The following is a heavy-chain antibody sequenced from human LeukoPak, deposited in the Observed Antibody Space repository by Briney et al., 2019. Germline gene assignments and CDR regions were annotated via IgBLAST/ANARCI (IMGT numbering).Heavy chain of an antibody. CDR1: GFTFSSYA. Sequence: GGSLRLSCSASGFTFSSYAMHWVRPAPGKGLEYVSAISSNGGSTYYADSVKGRFTISRDNSKNTLYLQMSSLRAEDTAVYYCEKLMGATSKPFDYWGQGTLVTVSS. CDR3: EKLMGATSKPFDY. J-gene: IGHJ4*02. CDR2: ISSNGGST. D-gene: IGHD1-26*01. V-gene: IGHV3-64D*09.